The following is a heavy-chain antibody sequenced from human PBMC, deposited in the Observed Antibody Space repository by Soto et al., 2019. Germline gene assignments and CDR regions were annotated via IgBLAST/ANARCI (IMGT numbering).Heavy chain of an antibody. CDR2: ISGSGGST. V-gene: IGHV3-23*01. Sequence: GGSLRLSCAASGFTFSSYAMSWFRQAPGKGLEWVSAISGSGGSTYYADSVKGRFTISRDNSKNTLYLQMNSLRAEDTAGYYCAKSLRSTVVVTTRNWFDPWGQGTLVTVSS. CDR3: AKSLRSTVVVTTRNWFDP. J-gene: IGHJ5*02. D-gene: IGHD3-22*01. CDR1: GFTFSSYA.